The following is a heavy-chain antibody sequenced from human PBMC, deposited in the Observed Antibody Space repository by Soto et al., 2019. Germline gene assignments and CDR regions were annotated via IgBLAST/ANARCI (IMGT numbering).Heavy chain of an antibody. CDR2: IFHTGTT. J-gene: IGHJ3*01. V-gene: IGHV4-31*03. Sequence: QVQLQDSGPGLAKPSLPLSLTCTVAGASLSSGGYYWTWIRQVPGKPLEWIGYIFHTGTTFYNPSLKSRVVMSIEKSDNQFSLNLRSVTAAATAVYYCARGLGYDSTGHYLAAFDVWGPGTMVTVSS. D-gene: IGHD3-22*01. CDR3: ARGLGYDSTGHYLAAFDV. CDR1: GASLSSGGYY.